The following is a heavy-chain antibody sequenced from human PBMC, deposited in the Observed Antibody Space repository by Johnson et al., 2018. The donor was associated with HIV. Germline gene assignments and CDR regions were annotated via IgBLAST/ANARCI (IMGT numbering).Heavy chain of an antibody. CDR1: GFSFDDYG. J-gene: IGHJ3*01. V-gene: IGHV3-20*04. D-gene: IGHD3-10*01. CDR2: IHWNGGST. CDR3: ARDFVAFGECTAFDV. Sequence: VHLVESGGGVVRPGGSLRLSCAASGFSFDDYGMGWVRQVPGKGVEWVSGIHWNGGSTGYADSVKGRFTISRDNAKKSLFLQMSSLRAEDTALYYCARDFVAFGECTAFDVWGQGTMVTVSS.